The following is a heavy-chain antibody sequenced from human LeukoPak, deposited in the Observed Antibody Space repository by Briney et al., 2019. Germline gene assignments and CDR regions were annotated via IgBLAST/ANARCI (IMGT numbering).Heavy chain of an antibody. CDR3: ARDNSRSGYYYGSDY. J-gene: IGHJ4*02. Sequence: ASVKVSCKASGGTFSSYAISWVRQAPGQGLEWMGRIIPILGIANYAQKFQGRVTITADKSTSTAYMELSSLRSEDTAVYYCARDNSRSGYYYGSDYWGQGTLVTVSS. CDR1: GGTFSSYA. D-gene: IGHD3-22*01. CDR2: IIPILGIA. V-gene: IGHV1-69*04.